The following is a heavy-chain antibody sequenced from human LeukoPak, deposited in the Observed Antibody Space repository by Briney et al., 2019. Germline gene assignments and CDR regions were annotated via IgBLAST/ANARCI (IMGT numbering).Heavy chain of an antibody. CDR1: GFTFSDYY. CDR2: ISSSSSYT. V-gene: IGHV3-11*06. D-gene: IGHD3-10*01. J-gene: IGHJ3*01. Sequence: GGSLRLSCAASGFTFSDYYMSWIRQAPGKGLEWVSYISSSSSYTNYADSVKGRFTISRENAKNSLYLQMNSLRAEGTVVYYCASDIWFGAPKGLWGQGTMVTVSS. CDR3: ASDIWFGAPKGL.